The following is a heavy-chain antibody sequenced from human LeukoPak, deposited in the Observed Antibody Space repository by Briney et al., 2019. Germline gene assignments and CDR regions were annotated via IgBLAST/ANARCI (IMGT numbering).Heavy chain of an antibody. V-gene: IGHV3-33*01. D-gene: IGHD1-20*01. CDR2: IWYDGSNK. Sequence: SLRLSCAASGFTFSSYGMHWVRQAPGKGLEWVAVIWYDGSNKYYAGSVKGRFTISRDNSKNTLYLQMNSLRAEDTAVYYCAREPGITGPLDVWGQGTTVTVSS. CDR1: GFTFSSYG. J-gene: IGHJ6*02. CDR3: AREPGITGPLDV.